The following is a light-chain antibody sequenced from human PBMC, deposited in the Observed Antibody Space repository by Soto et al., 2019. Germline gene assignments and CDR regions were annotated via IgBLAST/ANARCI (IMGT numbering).Light chain of an antibody. CDR2: DVS. V-gene: IGLV2-11*01. Sequence: QSALTQPRSVSGSPGQSVTISCTGTGSNVGAYNYVPWYQQHPGKAPKLMIYDVSNRPSGVPDRFSGSKSANTASLTISGLQPEDEADYYCCSYAGTYIHYVFGSGTKLTVL. CDR1: GSNVGAYNY. J-gene: IGLJ1*01. CDR3: CSYAGTYIHYV.